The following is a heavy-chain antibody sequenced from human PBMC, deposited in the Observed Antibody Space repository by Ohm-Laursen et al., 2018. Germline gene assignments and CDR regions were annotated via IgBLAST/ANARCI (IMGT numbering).Heavy chain of an antibody. CDR2: IKQDGSEK. V-gene: IGHV3-7*03. Sequence: SLRLSCTASGFTFSSYWMSWVRQAPGKGLEWVANIKQDGSEKYYVDSVKGRFTISRDNAKNSLYLQMNSLRAEDTAVYYCAKDVAVAGTGSDYWGQGTLVTVSS. CDR1: GFTFSSYW. J-gene: IGHJ4*02. CDR3: AKDVAVAGTGSDY. D-gene: IGHD6-19*01.